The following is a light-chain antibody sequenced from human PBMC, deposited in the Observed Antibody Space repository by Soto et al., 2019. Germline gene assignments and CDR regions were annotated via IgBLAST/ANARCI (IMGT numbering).Light chain of an antibody. CDR3: ATGDTSLSGVV. V-gene: IGLV1-47*02. J-gene: IGLJ2*01. Sequence: QSVLTQQPSASGTPGQSVTISCSGSSSNIGSNYVFWYQHLPGAAPRLLIYNNNLRPSGVPDRFSGSKSGTSASLAISGLRSDDEADYYCATGDTSLSGVVVCGGTKLTVL. CDR2: NNN. CDR1: SSNIGSNY.